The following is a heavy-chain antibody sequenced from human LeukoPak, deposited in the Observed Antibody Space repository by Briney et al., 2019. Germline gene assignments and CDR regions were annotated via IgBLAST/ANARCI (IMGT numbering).Heavy chain of an antibody. CDR3: GKDRVVVITTPAGGDGMDV. V-gene: IGHV3-23*01. J-gene: IGHJ6*02. Sequence: AGGSLRLSCAASGFTFSSYAMSWVRQAPGKGLEWVSAISGSGGSTYYADSVKGRFTISRDNSKNTLYLQMNSLRAEDTAVYYCGKDRVVVITTPAGGDGMDVWGQGTTVTVSS. D-gene: IGHD3-22*01. CDR2: ISGSGGST. CDR1: GFTFSSYA.